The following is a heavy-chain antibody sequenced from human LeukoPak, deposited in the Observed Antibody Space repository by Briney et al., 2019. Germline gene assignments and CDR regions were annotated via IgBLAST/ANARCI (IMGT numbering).Heavy chain of an antibody. D-gene: IGHD1-26*01. CDR3: ARWKMELQRNAFDF. CDR2: INQDGSVE. V-gene: IGHV3-7*01. J-gene: IGHJ3*01. Sequence: GGSLRLSCAASGFTFRTYWMSWIRQAPGKEPEWVADINQDGSVEYYLQSVRGRFTVSRDNAQNAVFLQMTNLRADDTAVYYCARWKMELQRNAFDFWGQGTVVTVSS. CDR1: GFTFRTYW.